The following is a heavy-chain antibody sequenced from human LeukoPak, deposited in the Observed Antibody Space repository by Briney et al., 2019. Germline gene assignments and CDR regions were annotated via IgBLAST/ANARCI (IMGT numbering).Heavy chain of an antibody. CDR2: ISDSGGRT. V-gene: IGHV3-23*01. Sequence: PGGSLRLSRAVSGITLSNYGMSWVRQAPGKGLEWVAGISDSGGRTNYADSVKGRFTISRDNPKNTLNLQMNSLRAEDTAVYYCARGPRIVVVTAIRGPDQTRYFQQWGQGTLVTVSS. CDR3: ARGPRIVVVTAIRGPDQTRYFQQ. J-gene: IGHJ1*01. CDR1: GITLSNYG. D-gene: IGHD2-21*02.